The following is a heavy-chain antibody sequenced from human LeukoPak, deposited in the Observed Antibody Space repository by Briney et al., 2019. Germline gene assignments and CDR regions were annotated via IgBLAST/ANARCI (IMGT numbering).Heavy chain of an antibody. Sequence: GGSLRLSCAASGFTFSGSAMHWVRQASGKGLEWVGRIRSKANSYATAYAASVKGRFTISRDDSKNTAYLQMNSLKTEDTAVYYCTGPAAPCGDCNLYYFDYWGQGTLVTVSS. CDR3: TGPAAPCGDCNLYYFDY. J-gene: IGHJ4*02. D-gene: IGHD2-21*02. CDR2: IRSKANSYAT. V-gene: IGHV3-73*01. CDR1: GFTFSGSA.